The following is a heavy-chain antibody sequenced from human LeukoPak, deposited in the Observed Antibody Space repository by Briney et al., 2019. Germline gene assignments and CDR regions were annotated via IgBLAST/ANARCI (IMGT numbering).Heavy chain of an antibody. J-gene: IGHJ4*02. CDR1: GFTFSSYA. V-gene: IGHV3-74*01. CDR3: ARDRGSYYYFDY. Sequence: GGSLRLSCAASGFTFSSYAMSWVRQAPGKGLVWVSRINSDGSYTSYTDSVKGRFTISRDNAKNTLYLQMDSLRAEDTAVYYCARDRGSYYYFDYWGQGALVTVSS. D-gene: IGHD1-26*01. CDR2: INSDGSYT.